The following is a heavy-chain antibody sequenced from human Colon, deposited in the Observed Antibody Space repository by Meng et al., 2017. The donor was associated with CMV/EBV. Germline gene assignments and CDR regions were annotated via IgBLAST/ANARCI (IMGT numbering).Heavy chain of an antibody. D-gene: IGHD3-9*01. CDR2: ISSSSSYI. J-gene: IGHJ5*02. V-gene: IGHV3-21*01. Sequence: GESLKISCAASGFTFSSYSMNWVRQAPGKGLEWVSSISSSSSYIYYADSVKGRFTISRDNAKSSLYLQMNSLRAEDTAVYYCARLPPPRILVSDWFDPWGQGTLVTVSS. CDR3: ARLPPPRILVSDWFDP. CDR1: GFTFSSYS.